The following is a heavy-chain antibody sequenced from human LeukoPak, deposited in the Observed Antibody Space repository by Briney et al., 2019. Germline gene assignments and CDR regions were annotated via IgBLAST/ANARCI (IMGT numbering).Heavy chain of an antibody. Sequence: GESLKISCQGSGSSFTSYWIGWVRQLPGKGLEWMGIIYPGDSDTRYSPSFQGQVTISADKSISTAYLQWSSLKASDTAMYYCARHLSLRHCSSTSCYKRYNWFDPWGQGTLVTVSS. J-gene: IGHJ5*02. V-gene: IGHV5-51*01. CDR2: IYPGDSDT. CDR1: GSSFTSYW. D-gene: IGHD2-2*02. CDR3: ARHLSLRHCSSTSCYKRYNWFDP.